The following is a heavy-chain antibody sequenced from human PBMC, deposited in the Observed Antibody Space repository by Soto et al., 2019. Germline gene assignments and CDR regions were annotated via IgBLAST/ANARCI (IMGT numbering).Heavy chain of an antibody. J-gene: IGHJ4*02. Sequence: QVQLVQSGAEVKRPGSSVKVSCKASGDTFSFYSINWVRQAPGLGLEWMGRINPILSMSNYAQRFQGRVTMTAHKSTSTAYMDLSSLRSEDTAIYYCATSYGSGYRAFDYWGQGALVTVSS. V-gene: IGHV1-69*02. D-gene: IGHD3-10*01. CDR1: GDTFSFYS. CDR3: ATSYGSGYRAFDY. CDR2: INPILSMS.